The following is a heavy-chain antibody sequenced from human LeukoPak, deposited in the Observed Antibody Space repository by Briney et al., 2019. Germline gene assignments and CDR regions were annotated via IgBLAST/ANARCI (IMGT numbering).Heavy chain of an antibody. V-gene: IGHV3-11*01. CDR1: GFTFSDYY. CDR2: ISSSGSTI. J-gene: IGHJ4*02. CDR3: ASPKSNWNFFSGDY. D-gene: IGHD1-7*01. Sequence: GGSLRLSCAASGFTFSDYYMSWIRQAPGKGLEWVSYISSSGSTIYYAGSVKGRFTISRDNAKNSLYLQMNSLRAEDTAVYYCASPKSNWNFFSGDYWGQGTLVTVSS.